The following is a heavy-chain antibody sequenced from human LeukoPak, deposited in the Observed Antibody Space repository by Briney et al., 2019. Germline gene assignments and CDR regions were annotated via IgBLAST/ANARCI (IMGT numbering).Heavy chain of an antibody. V-gene: IGHV3-9*01. D-gene: IGHD4-17*01. CDR1: GFTFDDYA. CDR2: ISWNSGSI. Sequence: GGSLRLSCAASGFTFDDYAMHWIRQAPGKGLEWVSGISWNSGSIGYADSVKGRFTISRDNAKNSLYLQMNSLRAEDTALYYCAKGTTVTIPKTFQHWGQGTLVTVSS. CDR3: AKGTTVTIPKTFQH. J-gene: IGHJ1*01.